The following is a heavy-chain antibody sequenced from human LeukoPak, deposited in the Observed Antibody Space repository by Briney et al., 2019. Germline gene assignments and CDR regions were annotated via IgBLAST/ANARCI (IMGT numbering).Heavy chain of an antibody. CDR1: GGSISRGGYY. D-gene: IGHD3-22*01. CDR2: IYYSGST. Sequence: PSETLSLTCTASGGSISRGGYYWSWIRQHPGKGLEWIGYIYYSGSTYYNPSLKSRVTISVDTSKNQFSLKLSSVTAADTAVYYCARGLGTYYYDSSGWYYFDYWGQGTLVTVSS. J-gene: IGHJ4*02. CDR3: ARGLGTYYYDSSGWYYFDY. V-gene: IGHV4-31*03.